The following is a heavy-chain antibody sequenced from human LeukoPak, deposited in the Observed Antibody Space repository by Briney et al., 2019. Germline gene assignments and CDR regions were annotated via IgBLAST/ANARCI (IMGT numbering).Heavy chain of an antibody. CDR3: ARETDITMVRGVIVTGVPY. D-gene: IGHD3-10*01. J-gene: IGHJ4*02. CDR1: GGSISSSSYY. V-gene: IGHV4-39*07. Sequence: KPSETLSLTCTVSGGSISSSSYYWGWIRQPPGKGLEWIGSIYYSGSTYYNPSLKSRVTISVDTSKNQLSLKLNSVTAADTAVYYCARETDITMVRGVIVTGVPYWGQGILVTVSS. CDR2: IYYSGST.